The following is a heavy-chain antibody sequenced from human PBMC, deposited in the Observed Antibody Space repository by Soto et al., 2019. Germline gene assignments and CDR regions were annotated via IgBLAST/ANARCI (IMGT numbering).Heavy chain of an antibody. D-gene: IGHD6-6*01. V-gene: IGHV4-34*01. CDR3: AGREYSSSSFYYYYYAMDV. J-gene: IGHJ6*02. CDR2: INHSGTT. Sequence: QVQLQQWGAGLLKPSETLSLTCAVYGGSFSDYYWSWIRQAPGKGLEWMGEINHSGTTKYNPSITSRVTISLDTSKNQFSLKLNSATAAATAVYYCAGREYSSSSFYYYYYAMDVWGQGTTVTVSS. CDR1: GGSFSDYY.